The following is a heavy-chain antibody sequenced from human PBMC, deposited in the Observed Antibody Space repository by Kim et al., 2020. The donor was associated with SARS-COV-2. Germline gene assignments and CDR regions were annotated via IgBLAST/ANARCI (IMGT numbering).Heavy chain of an antibody. CDR1: GFTFSSYA. CDR3: ARDPGLVVVVAATLPDY. D-gene: IGHD2-15*01. CDR2: ISYDGSNK. Sequence: LSLTCAASGFTFSSYAMHWVRQAPGKGLEWVAVISYDGSNKYYADSVKGRFTISRDNSKNTLYLQMNSLRAEDTAVYYCARDPGLVVVVAATLPDYWGQGTLVTVSS. V-gene: IGHV3-30*04. J-gene: IGHJ4*02.